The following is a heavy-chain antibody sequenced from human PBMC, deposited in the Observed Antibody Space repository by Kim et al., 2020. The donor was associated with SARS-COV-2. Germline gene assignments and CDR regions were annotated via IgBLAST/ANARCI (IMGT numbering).Heavy chain of an antibody. CDR3: AKAGAGRMRWYFDY. V-gene: IGHV3-23*01. Sequence: GGSLRLSCEVSGLMFSSYGMSWVRQAPGKGLEWVSSLSGSGDTTYYADSVKGRFTISRDNSKNILYLEMKSLGAEDTAVYYCAKAGAGRMRWYFDYCGQGSLVTVSS. CDR1: GLMFSSYG. D-gene: IGHD3-10*01. CDR2: LSGSGDTT. J-gene: IGHJ4*02.